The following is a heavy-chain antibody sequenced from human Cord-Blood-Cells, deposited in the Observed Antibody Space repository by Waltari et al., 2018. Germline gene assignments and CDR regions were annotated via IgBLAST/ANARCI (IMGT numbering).Heavy chain of an antibody. CDR1: GFSLSTSGMC. CDR3: ARENNWNFDY. V-gene: IGHV2-70*15. Sequence: QVTLRESGPALVKPTQTLTLTCTFSGFSLSTSGMCVSWIRQPPGKALEWLARIDWDDDKYYSTSLKTRLTSSKDTSKNQVVLTRTNMDPVDTATYYCARENNWNFDYWGQGTLVTVSS. D-gene: IGHD1-20*01. J-gene: IGHJ4*02. CDR2: IDWDDDK.